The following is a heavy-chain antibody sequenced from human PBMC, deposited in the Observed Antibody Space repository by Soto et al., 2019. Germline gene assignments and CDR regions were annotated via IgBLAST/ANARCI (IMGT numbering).Heavy chain of an antibody. CDR2: IYHSGST. J-gene: IGHJ4*02. CDR1: GCSISSGRYS. CDR3: TIDRRISPMVDAQFDF. Sequence: PSVTLCLTCAFAGCSISSGRYSWRWIRQPPGKGLEWIVYIYHSGSTYDSPSLKSRVTISVDRSKNQFSLKLSSVTAADTAVYYCTIDRRISPMVDAQFDFWGRGTLVSVSS. D-gene: IGHD2-8*01. V-gene: IGHV4-30-2*01.